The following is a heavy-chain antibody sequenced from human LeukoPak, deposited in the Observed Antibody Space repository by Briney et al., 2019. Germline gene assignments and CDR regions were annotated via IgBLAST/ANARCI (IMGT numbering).Heavy chain of an antibody. J-gene: IGHJ4*02. CDR1: GFSFSGHW. V-gene: IGHV3-74*01. CDR3: ARGPNSNWSGLDF. CDR2: ISPTGSTT. Sequence: GGSLRLSCTASGFSFSGHWMHWARQLPGKGLVWVSRISPTGSTTSYADSVKGQFTVSRDNAKNTLYLQVNNLRAEDTAVYYCARGPNSNWSGLDFWGQGTLLTVSS. D-gene: IGHD6-6*01.